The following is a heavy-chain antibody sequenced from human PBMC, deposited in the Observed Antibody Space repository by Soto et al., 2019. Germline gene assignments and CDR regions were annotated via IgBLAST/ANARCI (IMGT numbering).Heavy chain of an antibody. Sequence: ASVKVSCKASGYTFTSYGISWVRQAPGQGLEWMGWISAYNGNTNYAQKLQGRVTMTTDTSTSTAYMELRSLRSDDTAVYYCARDRTLTGTTWYYGMDVWGQGTTVTVSS. CDR1: GYTFTSYG. CDR3: ARDRTLTGTTWYYGMDV. D-gene: IGHD1-7*01. V-gene: IGHV1-18*01. J-gene: IGHJ6*02. CDR2: ISAYNGNT.